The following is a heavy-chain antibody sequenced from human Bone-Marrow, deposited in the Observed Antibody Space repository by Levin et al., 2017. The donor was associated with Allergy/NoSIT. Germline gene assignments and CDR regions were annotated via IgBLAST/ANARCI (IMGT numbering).Heavy chain of an antibody. J-gene: IGHJ4*02. V-gene: IGHV3-73*01. CDR2: IRSKANSYAT. CDR3: TRRSRDSSGWYSGSPFDY. CDR1: GFTFSGSA. Sequence: GESLKISCAASGFTFSGSAMHWVRQASGKGLEWVGRIRSKANSYATAYAASVKGRFTISRDDSKNTAYLQMNSLKTEDTAVYYCTRRSRDSSGWYSGSPFDYWGQGTLVTVSS. D-gene: IGHD6-19*01.